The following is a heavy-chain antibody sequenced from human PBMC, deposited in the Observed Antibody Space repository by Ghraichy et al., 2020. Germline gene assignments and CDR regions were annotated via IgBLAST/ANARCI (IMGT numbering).Heavy chain of an antibody. CDR3: ARAEGARFWSGYSADDAVDI. CDR2: INHSGST. V-gene: IGHV4-34*01. J-gene: IGHJ3*02. D-gene: IGHD3-3*01. Sequence: SQTLSLTCAVYGGSFSGYYWSWIRQPPGTGLEWIGEINHSGSTNYNPSLKSRVTISVDTSKNQFSLKLSSVTAADTAVYYCARAEGARFWSGYSADDAVDIWGQGTMVTVSS. CDR1: GGSFSGYY.